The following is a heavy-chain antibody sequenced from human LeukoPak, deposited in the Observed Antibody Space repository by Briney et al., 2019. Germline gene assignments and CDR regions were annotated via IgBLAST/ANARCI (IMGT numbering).Heavy chain of an antibody. CDR1: EFTFSTYS. CDR3: ARVRSPRYFDY. V-gene: IGHV3-48*01. Sequence: GGSLRLSCAASEFTFSTYSMNWVRQAPGKGLEWVSHITSSSSTYYADSVKGRFTISRDNAKNSLYLQMNSLRAEDTAVYYCARVRSPRYFDYWGQGTLVTVSS. CDR2: ITSSSST. J-gene: IGHJ4*02.